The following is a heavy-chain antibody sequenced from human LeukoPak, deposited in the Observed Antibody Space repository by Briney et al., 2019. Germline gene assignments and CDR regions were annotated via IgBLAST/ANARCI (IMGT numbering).Heavy chain of an antibody. V-gene: IGHV4-4*07. CDR1: GGSISSYH. Sequence: PSETLSLTCTVSGGSISSYHWSWIRQPAGKGLEWIGRISSSGSTNYNPSLTSRVTMSVEMSKNQFSLKLYSVIAADTAVYYCARDLGVVAFDPWAREPWSPSPQ. D-gene: IGHD3-16*02. CDR2: ISSSGST. CDR3: ARDLGVVAFDP. J-gene: IGHJ5*02.